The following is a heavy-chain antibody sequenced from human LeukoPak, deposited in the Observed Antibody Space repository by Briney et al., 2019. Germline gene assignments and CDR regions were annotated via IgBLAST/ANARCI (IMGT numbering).Heavy chain of an antibody. V-gene: IGHV5-51*01. J-gene: IGHJ4*02. D-gene: IGHD1-14*01. Sequence: GESLKISCKGSGYNFANYWIACVRQMPEKGLEWMGIMYPGDSDTRYSPSFRGQVTISADKSISTAYLQWSSLKASDTAMYYCARLEPSRTYYFDYWGQGTLVTVSS. CDR2: MYPGDSDT. CDR1: GYNFANYW. CDR3: ARLEPSRTYYFDY.